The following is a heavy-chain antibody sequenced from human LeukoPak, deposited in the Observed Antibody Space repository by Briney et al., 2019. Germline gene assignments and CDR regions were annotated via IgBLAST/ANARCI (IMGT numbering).Heavy chain of an antibody. Sequence: PGGSLRLCCAADGNYWMHWVRQAPGKGLVWVSHINSDGSWTSYADSVKGRFTISKDNAKNTVYLQMNSLRAEDTAVYYCVSFYETYWGRGTLVTVSS. CDR3: VSFYETY. CDR1: GNYW. CDR2: INSDGSWT. J-gene: IGHJ4*02. D-gene: IGHD2/OR15-2a*01. V-gene: IGHV3-74*01.